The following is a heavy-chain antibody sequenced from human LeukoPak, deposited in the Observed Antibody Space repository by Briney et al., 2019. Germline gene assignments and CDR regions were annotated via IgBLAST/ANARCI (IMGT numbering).Heavy chain of an antibody. V-gene: IGHV3-64D*06. Sequence: GGSLRLSCAASGFTFSSFAMHWVRQAPGKGLEYLSAIYSDGSRTYYADSVKGRFTISRDNSKNTLYFEMSSLRVEDTAVYYCVKSPGSGWPVWGQGTLLTVSS. J-gene: IGHJ4*02. D-gene: IGHD6-19*01. CDR3: VKSPGSGWPV. CDR2: IYSDGSRT. CDR1: GFTFSSFA.